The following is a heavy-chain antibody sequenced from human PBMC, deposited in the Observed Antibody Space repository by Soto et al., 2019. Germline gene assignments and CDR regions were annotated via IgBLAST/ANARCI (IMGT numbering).Heavy chain of an antibody. CDR1: GYSFTSYW. CDR3: ARHQFGRLGELSFPQSLDY. J-gene: IGHJ4*02. CDR2: IYPGDSDT. V-gene: IGHV5-51*01. Sequence: PGESLKISCKGSGYSFTSYWIGWVRQMPGKGLEWMGIIYPGDSDTRYSPSFQGQVTISADKPISTAYLQWSSLKASDTAMYYCARHQFGRLGELSFPQSLDYWGQGTLVTVSS. D-gene: IGHD3-16*02.